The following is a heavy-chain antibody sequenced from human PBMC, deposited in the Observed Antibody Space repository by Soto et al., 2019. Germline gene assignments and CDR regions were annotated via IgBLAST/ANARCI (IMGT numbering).Heavy chain of an antibody. CDR1: GVSVTSGSHH. CDR3: GVYKAGSGGNGD. CDR2: QTGST. J-gene: IGHJ1*01. V-gene: IGHV4-61*01. Sequence: QVQVQESGPGLVKPSEILSLPCAVSGVSVTSGSHHFLWIRQPPGKGLEWIGQTGSTNYNPSLKSRISISVDTSKNQFSLNLSSVTSADTAVYYCGVYKAGSGGNGDCGQGTLVTISS. D-gene: IGHD6-19*01.